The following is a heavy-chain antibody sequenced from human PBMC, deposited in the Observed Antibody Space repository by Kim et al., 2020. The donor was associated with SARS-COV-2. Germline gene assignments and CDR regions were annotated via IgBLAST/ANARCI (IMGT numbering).Heavy chain of an antibody. D-gene: IGHD3-22*01. J-gene: IGHJ4*02. V-gene: IGHV4-39*01. CDR3: ARHRPPSYYYDSSGYQFDY. Sequence: SRVTISVDTSKNQFSLKLSSVISADTAVYYCARHRPPSYYYDSSGYQFDYWGQGTLVTVSS.